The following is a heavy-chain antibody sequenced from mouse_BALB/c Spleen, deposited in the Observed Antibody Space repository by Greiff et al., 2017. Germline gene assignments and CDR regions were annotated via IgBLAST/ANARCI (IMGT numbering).Heavy chain of an antibody. J-gene: IGHJ2*01. CDR2: IDPENGNT. V-gene: IGHV14-1*02. CDR3: ALLLRLDY. D-gene: IGHD1-1*01. CDR1: GFNIKDYY. Sequence: EAQLQQSGAELVRPGALVKLSCKASGFNIKDYYMHWVKQRPEQGLEWIGLIDPENGNTIYDPKFQGKASITADTSSNTAYLQLSSLTSEDTAVYYCALLLRLDYWGQGTTLTVSS.